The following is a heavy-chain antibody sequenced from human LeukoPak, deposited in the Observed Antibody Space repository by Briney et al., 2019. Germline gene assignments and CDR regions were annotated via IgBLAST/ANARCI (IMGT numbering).Heavy chain of an antibody. CDR2: FIWNSVSI. V-gene: IGHV3-9*01. J-gene: IGHJ4*02. D-gene: IGHD1-1*01. CDR3: GEVWVRRSNCGIGILFDD. Sequence: SLRLSCVAPGFTFDDYVMRCVRQAPVEGLEWVSHFIWNSVSIRYADSVKGRLTISRDNAKNSVYLQINSLRADDTTVYYWGEVWVRRSNCGIGILFDDRGQRTLVP. CDR1: GFTFDDYV.